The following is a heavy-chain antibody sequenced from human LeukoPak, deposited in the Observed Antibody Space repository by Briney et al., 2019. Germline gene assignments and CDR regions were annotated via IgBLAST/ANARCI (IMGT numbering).Heavy chain of an antibody. J-gene: IGHJ6*03. D-gene: IGHD2-2*01. CDR3: ARLPVVPAAIIYYYYYYMDV. CDR2: ISSSSSTI. CDR1: GFTFSSYS. Sequence: PGGTLRLSCSAFGFTFSSYSMNWVRQAPGKGLEWVSYISSSSSTIYYADSVKGRFTISRDNAKNSPYLQMNSLRAEDTAVYYCARLPVVPAAIIYYYYYYMDVWGKGTTVTVSS. V-gene: IGHV3-48*01.